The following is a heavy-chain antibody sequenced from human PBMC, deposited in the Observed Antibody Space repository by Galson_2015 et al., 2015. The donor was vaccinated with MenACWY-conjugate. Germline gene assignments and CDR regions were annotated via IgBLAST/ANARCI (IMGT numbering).Heavy chain of an antibody. CDR1: GFSISKYW. Sequence: SLRLSCAAYGFSISKYWMHWVRQAPGKGLEWVSRINTDGVGATYADSVKGRFTISRDNAKNSLSLQMNSLRAEDTAVYYCARDLFSTVVSPVAYWGPGTLVAVSS. CDR2: INTDGVGA. CDR3: ARDLFSTVVSPVAY. V-gene: IGHV3-74*01. D-gene: IGHD4-23*01. J-gene: IGHJ4*02.